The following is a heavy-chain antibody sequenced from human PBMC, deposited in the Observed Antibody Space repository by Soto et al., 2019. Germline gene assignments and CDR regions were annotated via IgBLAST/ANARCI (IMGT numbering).Heavy chain of an antibody. J-gene: IGHJ4*02. CDR3: ARDEARPLGY. V-gene: IGHV3-7*01. CDR1: GFTFSSYC. Sequence: EVQLVESGGGLVQPGRSLRLSCAASGFTFSSYCMSWVRQAPGKGLEWVSNIKPDGSDKYYVDSVRGRFTISRDNVENSLNLQMNSLRAEDAALYYCARDEARPLGYWGQGTLVTVTS. D-gene: IGHD6-6*01. CDR2: IKPDGSDK.